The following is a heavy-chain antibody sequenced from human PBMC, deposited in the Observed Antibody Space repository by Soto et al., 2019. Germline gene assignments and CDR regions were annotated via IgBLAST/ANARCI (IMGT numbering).Heavy chain of an antibody. CDR1: GGSISSYY. D-gene: IGHD6-19*01. CDR3: ARRRSIAVAGLFDY. V-gene: IGHV4-59*08. J-gene: IGHJ4*02. CDR2: IYYSGST. Sequence: SETLSLTCTVSGGSISSYYWSWIRQPPGKGLEWIGYIYYSGSTNYNPSLKSRVTISVDTSKNQFSLKLSSVTAADTAVYYCARRRSIAVAGLFDYWGQGTLVTSPQ.